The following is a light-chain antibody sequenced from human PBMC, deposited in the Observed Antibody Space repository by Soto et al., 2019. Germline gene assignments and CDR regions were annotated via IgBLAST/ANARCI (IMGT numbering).Light chain of an antibody. CDR2: DAS. Sequence: DIQMTQSPSSLSASVGDRVTITCQASQDISNYLNWYQQKPGKAPKLLIYDASNLETGVPSRFSGSGSGTDFTFTISSLQPEDIPTYYCQQYDNLPTFGRGTKVEIK. CDR1: QDISNY. J-gene: IGKJ4*01. CDR3: QQYDNLPT. V-gene: IGKV1-33*01.